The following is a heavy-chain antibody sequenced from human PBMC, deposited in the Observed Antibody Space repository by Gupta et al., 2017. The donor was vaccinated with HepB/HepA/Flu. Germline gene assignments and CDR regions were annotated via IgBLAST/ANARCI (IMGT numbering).Heavy chain of an antibody. CDR3: EHRQVGDTRTWYWGSFDY. D-gene: IGHD2-8*02. J-gene: IGHJ4*02. CDR2: IYWDDDK. V-gene: IGHV2-5*02. CDR1: GFSLTTSGVG. Sequence: QITLKESGPTLVRPTQTLTLTCTFSGFSLTTSGVGVGWIRQPPGEALEWVALIYWDDDKSYNPSLKSRVTITKDTSKNQVGLTMTNMDSVDTATYYGEHRQVGDTRTWYWGSFDYWGQGNLVTVSS.